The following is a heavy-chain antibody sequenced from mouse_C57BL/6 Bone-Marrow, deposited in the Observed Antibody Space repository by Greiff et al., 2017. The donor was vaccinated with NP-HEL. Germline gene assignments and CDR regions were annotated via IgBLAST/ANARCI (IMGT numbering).Heavy chain of an antibody. J-gene: IGHJ2*01. D-gene: IGHD2-3*01. V-gene: IGHV1-69*01. CDR3: AREGWLLDY. CDR2: IDPSDSYT. CDR1: GYTFTSYW. Sequence: VQLQQPGAELVMPGASVKLSCKASGYTFTSYWMHWVKQRPGQGLEWIGEIDPSDSYTNYNQKFKGKSTLTVDKSSSTAYMQLSSLTSEDSAVYYCAREGWLLDYWGQGTTLTVSS.